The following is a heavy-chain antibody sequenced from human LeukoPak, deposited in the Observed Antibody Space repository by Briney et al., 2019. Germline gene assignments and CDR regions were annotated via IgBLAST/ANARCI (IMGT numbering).Heavy chain of an antibody. CDR3: ARTKEMASISYFDS. V-gene: IGHV3-48*03. J-gene: IGHJ4*02. CDR2: IDSSGSNI. D-gene: IGHD5-24*01. CDR1: GFTFSRYE. Sequence: PGGSLRLSCAASGFTFSRYEMHWVRQAPGKGLEWVSYIDSSGSNIHYADSVKGRFTISRDNAKNSLYLQMNSLRAEDTAVYYCARTKEMASISYFDSWGQGTLVTVSS.